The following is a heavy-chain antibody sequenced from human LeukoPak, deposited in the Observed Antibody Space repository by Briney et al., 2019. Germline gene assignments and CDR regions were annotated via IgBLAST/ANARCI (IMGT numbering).Heavy chain of an antibody. CDR3: VTRPLGYDISSGWFDP. CDR1: GGSIRSGGYY. V-gene: IGHV4-30-2*06. D-gene: IGHD3-9*01. Sequence: PSQTLSLTCTVSGGSIRSGGYYWSWIRQSPGKGLEWIGEINRSGTTNYNPSLKSRVTISVDTSKNQFSLRLSSVTAADTAVYYCVTRPLGYDISSGWFDPWGQGTRVTVSS. CDR2: INRSGTT. J-gene: IGHJ5*02.